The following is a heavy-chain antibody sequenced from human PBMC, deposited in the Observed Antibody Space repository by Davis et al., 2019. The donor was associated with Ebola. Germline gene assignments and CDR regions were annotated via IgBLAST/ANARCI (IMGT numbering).Heavy chain of an antibody. CDR1: GGSFSGYY. D-gene: IGHD3-22*01. CDR2: INHSGST. Sequence: MPSETLSLTCAAYGGSFSGYYWSWIRQPPGKGLEWIGEINHSGSTNYNPSLKSRVTISVDTSKNQFSLKLSSVTAADTAVYYCARDRNKYYYDSSGYYYGYYYYYGMDVWGQGTTVTVSS. CDR3: ARDRNKYYYDSSGYYYGYYYYYGMDV. J-gene: IGHJ6*02. V-gene: IGHV4-34*01.